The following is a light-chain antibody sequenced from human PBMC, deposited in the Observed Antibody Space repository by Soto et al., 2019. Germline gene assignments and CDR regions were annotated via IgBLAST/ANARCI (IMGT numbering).Light chain of an antibody. J-gene: IGKJ4*01. CDR3: QQSGSSPLT. CDR2: GAS. Sequence: IVLTQSPGTLSLSPGDSAALSCRASQSVSNHYLAWYQQKPGQAPRLLIYGASNRATGIPDRFSGSGSATDFTLTISRLEPEDFAVYFCQQSGSSPLTFGGGTKVDI. CDR1: QSVSNHY. V-gene: IGKV3-20*01.